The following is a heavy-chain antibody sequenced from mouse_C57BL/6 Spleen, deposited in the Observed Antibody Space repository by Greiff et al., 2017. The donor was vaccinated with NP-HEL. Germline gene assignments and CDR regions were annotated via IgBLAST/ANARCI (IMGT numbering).Heavy chain of an antibody. CDR1: GYTFTDYY. CDR3: ARGGNYYYGSSYDWYFDV. D-gene: IGHD1-1*01. V-gene: IGHV1-19*01. CDR2: INPYNGGT. J-gene: IGHJ1*03. Sequence: VQLQQSGPVLVKPGASVKMSCKASGYTFTDYYMNWVKQSHGKSLEWIGVINPYNGGTSYNQKFKGKATLTVDKSSSTAYMELNSLTSEDSAVYYCARGGNYYYGSSYDWYFDVWGTGTTVTVSS.